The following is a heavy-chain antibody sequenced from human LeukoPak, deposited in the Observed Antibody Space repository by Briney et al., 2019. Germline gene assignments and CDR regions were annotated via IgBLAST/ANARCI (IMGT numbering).Heavy chain of an antibody. D-gene: IGHD3-22*01. CDR3: AKDNYDSSGYYRDYYGMDV. V-gene: IGHV3-23*01. CDR2: ISGGST. J-gene: IGHJ6*02. CDR1: GFTFSNYA. Sequence: PGGSLRLSCAASGFTFSNYAMSWVRQAPGKGLEWVSVISGGSTYYADSVKGRFTISRDNSKDTPYLQMNSLRAEDTAVYYCAKDNYDSSGYYRDYYGMDVWGQGTTVTVSS.